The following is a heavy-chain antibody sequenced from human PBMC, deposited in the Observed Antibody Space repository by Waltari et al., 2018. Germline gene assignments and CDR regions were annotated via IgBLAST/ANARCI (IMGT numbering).Heavy chain of an antibody. J-gene: IGHJ4*02. CDR1: GGSISSSSYY. CDR3: ARNEHCGGDCYSLFDY. V-gene: IGHV4-39*07. Sequence: QLQLQESGPGLVKPSETLSITCTVPGGSISSSSYYWGSIRQPPGKGLEWMGSIYYSGSTYYNPSLKSRVTISVDTSKNQFSLKLSSVTAADTAVYYCARNEHCGGDCYSLFDYWGQGTLVTVSS. CDR2: IYYSGST. D-gene: IGHD2-21*01.